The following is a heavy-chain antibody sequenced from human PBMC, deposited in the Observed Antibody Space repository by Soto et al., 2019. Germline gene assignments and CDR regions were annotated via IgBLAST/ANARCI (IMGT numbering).Heavy chain of an antibody. CDR1: GLTFGHYW. CDR3: ARDLELVDGFDH. Sequence: EVQMLQSGGGMVQPGGSLRLSCVGSGLTFGHYWMSWVRQAPGKVLEWVANIKIDGSEKYYVDSVKGRFAISRDNAKNSVFLQLNSLRTEDTAVYYCARDLELVDGFDHWGQGSLVIVS. D-gene: IGHD2-8*02. J-gene: IGHJ4*02. CDR2: IKIDGSEK. V-gene: IGHV3-7*03.